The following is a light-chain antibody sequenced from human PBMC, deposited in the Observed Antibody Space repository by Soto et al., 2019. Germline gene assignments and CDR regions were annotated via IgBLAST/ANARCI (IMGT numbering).Light chain of an antibody. CDR3: SSYTSSF. J-gene: IGLJ2*01. Sequence: QSALTQPASVSGSPGQSITISCTGTSSDVGGYNYVSWYQQHPGKAPKLMIYDVSNRPSGVSNRFSGSKSGNTASLTISGLQAEDEADYYCSSYTSSFVGGGTKLTVL. CDR1: SSDVGGYNY. V-gene: IGLV2-14*01. CDR2: DVS.